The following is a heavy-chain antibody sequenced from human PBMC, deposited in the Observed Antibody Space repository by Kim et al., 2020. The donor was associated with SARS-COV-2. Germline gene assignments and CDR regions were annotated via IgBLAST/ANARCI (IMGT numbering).Heavy chain of an antibody. Sequence: GGSLRLSCAASGFTFSSYEMNWVRQAPGKGLEWVSYISSSGSTIYYADSVKGRFTISRDNAKNSLYLQMNSLRAEDTAVYYCARAILWFGEYYFDYWGQGTLVTVSS. D-gene: IGHD3-10*01. J-gene: IGHJ4*02. CDR2: ISSSGSTI. CDR1: GFTFSSYE. CDR3: ARAILWFGEYYFDY. V-gene: IGHV3-48*03.